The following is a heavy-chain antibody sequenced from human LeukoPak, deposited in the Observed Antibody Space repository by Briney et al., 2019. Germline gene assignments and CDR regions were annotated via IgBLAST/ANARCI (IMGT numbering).Heavy chain of an antibody. CDR3: ARRSNVVVPAAMLDYYYMDV. J-gene: IGHJ6*03. CDR2: IYYSGST. V-gene: IGHV4-59*08. CDR1: GGSISSYY. D-gene: IGHD2-2*01. Sequence: SETLSLTCTVSGGSISSYYWSWIRRPPGKGLEWIGYIYYSGSTNYNPSLKSRVTISVDTSKNQFSLKLSSVTAADTAVYYCARRSNVVVPAAMLDYYYMDVWGKGTTVTVSS.